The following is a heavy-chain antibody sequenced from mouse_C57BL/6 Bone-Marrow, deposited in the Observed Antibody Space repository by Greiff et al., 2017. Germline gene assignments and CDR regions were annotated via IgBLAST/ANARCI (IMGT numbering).Heavy chain of an antibody. CDR3: ARDDGYFQFAY. CDR1: GYTFTSYW. Sequence: LQPGAELVKPGASVKMSCKASGYTFTSYWITWVKQRPGQGLEWIGDIYPGSGSTNYNEKFKSKATLTVDTSSSTAYMQLSSLTSEDSAVYYCARDDGYFQFAYWGQGTLVTVSA. V-gene: IGHV1-55*01. D-gene: IGHD2-3*01. CDR2: IYPGSGST. J-gene: IGHJ3*01.